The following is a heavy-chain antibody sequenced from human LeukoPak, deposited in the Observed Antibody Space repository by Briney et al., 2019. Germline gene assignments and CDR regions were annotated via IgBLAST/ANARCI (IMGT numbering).Heavy chain of an antibody. Sequence: SETLSLTCTVSGYSISSGYYWGWIRQPPGKGLEWIGSIYHSGSTYYNPSLKSRVTISVDTSKNQFSLKLSSVTAADTAVYYCARDGEAFDIWGQGTMVTVSS. V-gene: IGHV4-38-2*02. CDR2: IYHSGST. D-gene: IGHD7-27*01. CDR3: ARDGEAFDI. J-gene: IGHJ3*02. CDR1: GYSISSGYY.